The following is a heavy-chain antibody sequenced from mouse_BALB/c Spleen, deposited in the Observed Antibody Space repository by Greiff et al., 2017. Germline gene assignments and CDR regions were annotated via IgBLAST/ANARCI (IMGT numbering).Heavy chain of an antibody. CDR3: ARGDYYGSRDWYFDV. CDR2: ISYSGST. CDR1: GYSITSDYA. V-gene: IGHV3-2*02. Sequence: VQLKESGPGLVKPSQSLSLTCTVTGYSITSDYAWNWIRQFPGNKLEWMGYISYSGSTSYNPSLKSRISITRDTSKNQFFLQLNSVTTEDTATYYCARGDYYGSRDWYFDVWGAGTTVTVSS. D-gene: IGHD1-1*01. J-gene: IGHJ1*01.